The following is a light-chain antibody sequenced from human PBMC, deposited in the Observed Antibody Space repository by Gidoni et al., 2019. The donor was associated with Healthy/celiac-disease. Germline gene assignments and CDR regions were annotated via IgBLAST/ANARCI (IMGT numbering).Light chain of an antibody. CDR2: DAS. J-gene: IGKJ2*01. V-gene: IGKV3-11*01. CDR1: ESVSSY. CDR3: QQRSNCPPLYT. Sequence: EIVLTQSPATLSLSPGERATLSCRASESVSSYLAWYQQKPSQAPRLLIYDASNRATGIPARFSGSGSGTDFTLTISSLEPEDFAVYYCQQRSNCPPLYTFGQGTKLEIK.